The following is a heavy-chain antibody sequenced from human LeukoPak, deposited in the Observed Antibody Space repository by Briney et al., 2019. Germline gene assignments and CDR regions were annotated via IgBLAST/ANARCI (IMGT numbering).Heavy chain of an antibody. CDR2: IYYSGST. J-gene: IGHJ6*02. V-gene: IGHV4-39*07. Sequence: PSETLSLTCTVSGGSISSSSYYWGWIRQPPGKGLEWIGSIYYSGSTYYNPSLKSRVTISVDKSKNQFSLKLSSVTAADTAVYYCARLGGSGSYSYYYGMDVWGQGTTVTVSS. CDR3: ARLGGSGSYSYYYGMDV. D-gene: IGHD3-10*01. CDR1: GGSISSSSYY.